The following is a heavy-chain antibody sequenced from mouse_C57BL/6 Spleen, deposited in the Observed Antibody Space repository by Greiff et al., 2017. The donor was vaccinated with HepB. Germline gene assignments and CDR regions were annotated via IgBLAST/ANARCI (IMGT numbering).Heavy chain of an antibody. V-gene: IGHV1-81*01. J-gene: IGHJ4*01. CDR3: ARRTAQAKDY. CDR1: GYTFTSYG. CDR2: IYPRSGNT. Sequence: VQLQQSGAELVRPGASVKLSCKASGYTFTSYGISWVKQRTGQGLEWIGEIYPRSGNTYYNEKFKGKATLTADKSSSTAYMELRSLTSEDSAVYFCARRTAQAKDYWGQGTSVTVSS. D-gene: IGHD3-2*02.